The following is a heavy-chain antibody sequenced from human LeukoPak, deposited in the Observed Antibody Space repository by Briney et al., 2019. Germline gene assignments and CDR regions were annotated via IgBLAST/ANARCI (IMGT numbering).Heavy chain of an antibody. CDR2: TSGSGGIT. CDR1: GFTFSSYA. J-gene: IGHJ6*02. D-gene: IGHD2-15*01. Sequence: PGGSLRLSCAASGFTFSSYAMSWARQAPGKGPQWVSATSGSGGITYYADSVKGRFAISRDNSKSTLYLQMNSLRAEDTALYYCAKGGYCSGGTCYPMDVWGQGTTVTVSS. CDR3: AKGGYCSGGTCYPMDV. V-gene: IGHV3-23*01.